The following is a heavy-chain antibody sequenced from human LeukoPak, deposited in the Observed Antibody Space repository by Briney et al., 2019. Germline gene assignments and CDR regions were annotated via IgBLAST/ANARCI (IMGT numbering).Heavy chain of an antibody. CDR3: AKVAGELLTSYYFDY. V-gene: IGHV3-33*06. CDR2: IWYDGSNK. D-gene: IGHD1-7*01. J-gene: IGHJ4*02. Sequence: PGGSLRLSCAASGFTFSSYGMHWVRQAPGKGLEWVAVIWYDGSNKYYADSVKGRFTISRDNPKNTLYLQTNSLRAEDTAVYYCAKVAGELLTSYYFDYWGQGTLVTVSS. CDR1: GFTFSSYG.